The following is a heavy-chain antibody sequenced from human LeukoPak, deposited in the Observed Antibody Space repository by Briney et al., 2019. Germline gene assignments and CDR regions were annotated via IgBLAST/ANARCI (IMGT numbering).Heavy chain of an antibody. D-gene: IGHD2-2*01. V-gene: IGHV4-34*01. CDR3: ARGQRRPVVPAAIWFDP. CDR2: INHSGST. Sequence: PSETLSLTCAVYGGSFSGYYWSWVRQPPGEGLEWVGEINHSGSTNYNPSLKSRFTISVDTPKNQFSLKLSSVTAADTAVYYCARGQRRPVVPAAIWFDPWGQGTLVTVSS. J-gene: IGHJ5*02. CDR1: GGSFSGYY.